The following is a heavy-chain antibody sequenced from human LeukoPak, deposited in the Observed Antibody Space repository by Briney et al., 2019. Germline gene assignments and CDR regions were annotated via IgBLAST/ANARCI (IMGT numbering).Heavy chain of an antibody. J-gene: IGHJ4*02. CDR2: FSFRGSST. CDR3: AKSGDYFDY. CDR1: GFTFSTYD. V-gene: IGHV3-23*01. Sequence: GSLRLSCAASGFTFSTYDMSWVCQAPGLGLEWVSTFSFRGSSTYYADSVKGRFTISRDNSKNTLYLQMNSLRAEDSATYYCAKSGDYFDYWGQGILVTVPS. D-gene: IGHD3-10*01.